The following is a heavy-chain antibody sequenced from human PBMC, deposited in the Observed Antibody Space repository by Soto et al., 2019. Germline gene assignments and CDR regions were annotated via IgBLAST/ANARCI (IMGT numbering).Heavy chain of an antibody. CDR1: GYTFTGYN. Sequence: ASVYVCCQASGYTFTGYNMHRVRQAPGQGQEWIGWRNPNSGGTSYAQKFQGRVTMTRDTSISTTYMELSRLRSDDTAVYPCARTTAYCVGDCYADAFNIWGQGTMVTLS. J-gene: IGHJ3*02. V-gene: IGHV1-2*02. D-gene: IGHD2-21*02. CDR2: RNPNSGGT. CDR3: ARTTAYCVGDCYADAFNI.